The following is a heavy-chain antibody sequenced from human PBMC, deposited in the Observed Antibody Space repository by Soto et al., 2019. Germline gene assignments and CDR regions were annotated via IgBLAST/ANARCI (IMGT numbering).Heavy chain of an antibody. V-gene: IGHV3-13*01. Sequence: EVQLVESGGGLVQPGGSLRLSCAASGFTFSRSDMHWVRQAPGKGLEWVSGIGGAGDTYYLASVKGRFTISRDNGKNSLYLQMNSLRAGDTAVYYCVRDTSVARTGEFDYWCQGTLVTVSS. CDR1: GFTFSRSD. J-gene: IGHJ4*02. CDR2: IGGAGDT. D-gene: IGHD6-19*01. CDR3: VRDTSVARTGEFDY.